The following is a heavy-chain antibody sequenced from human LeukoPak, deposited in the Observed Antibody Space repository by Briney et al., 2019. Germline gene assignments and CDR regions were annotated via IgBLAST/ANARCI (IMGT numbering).Heavy chain of an antibody. V-gene: IGHV3-48*01. D-gene: IGHD4-17*01. J-gene: IGHJ6*03. CDR2: ISSSSSTI. CDR3: ARETTVTTFGDQFYYYMDV. Sequence: GGSLRLSCAASGFTFSSYSMNWVRQAPGQGLEWVSYISSSSSTIYYPDSVKGRFTISRDNAKNSLYLQMNSLRAEDTAVYYCARETTVTTFGDQFYYYMDVWGKGTTVTVSS. CDR1: GFTFSSYS.